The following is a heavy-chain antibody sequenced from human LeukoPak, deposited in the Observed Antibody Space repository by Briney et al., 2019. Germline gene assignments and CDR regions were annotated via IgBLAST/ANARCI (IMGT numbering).Heavy chain of an antibody. J-gene: IGHJ4*02. D-gene: IGHD6-6*01. CDR3: ARLRYSSSTDY. CDR1: GGSVTSSSYY. Sequence: SETLSLTCSVSGGSVTSSSYYWGWIRQPPGKGLEWIGEINHSGSSNNNPSLKSRVSISFDTSKNQFSLKLSSVTAADTAVYYCARLRYSSSTDYWGQGTLVTVSS. V-gene: IGHV4-39*01. CDR2: INHSGSS.